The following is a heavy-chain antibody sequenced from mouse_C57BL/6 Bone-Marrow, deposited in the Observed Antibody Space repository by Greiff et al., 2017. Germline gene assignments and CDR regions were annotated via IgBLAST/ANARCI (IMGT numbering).Heavy chain of an antibody. Sequence: VKLMESGGGLVKPGGSLKLSCAASGFTFSSYAMSWVRQTPEKRLEWVATLSDGGSYTYYPDNVKGRFTISRDNDKNNLYLQMSHLKSEDTAMYYCARRWFAYWGQGTLVTVSA. J-gene: IGHJ3*01. CDR2: LSDGGSYT. V-gene: IGHV5-4*03. CDR1: GFTFSSYA. CDR3: ARRWFAY.